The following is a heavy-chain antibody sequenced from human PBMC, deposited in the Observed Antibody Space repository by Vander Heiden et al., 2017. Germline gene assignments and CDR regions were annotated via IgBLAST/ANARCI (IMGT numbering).Heavy chain of an antibody. V-gene: IGHV3-23*01. CDR1: VFTFSTYV. CDR3: ATGGAWLQPHFDN. J-gene: IGHJ4*02. D-gene: IGHD6-19*01. CDR2: ISGSYGNT. Sequence: EVQLLESGGGLVQPGGSLRLSCVASVFTFSTYVMTWVRQAPGKGLAWVSTISGSYGNTYYADSVMGRFTISRDNSNNTLSLQMNSLRADDTAVYYCATGGAWLQPHFDNWGQGTLVTVSS.